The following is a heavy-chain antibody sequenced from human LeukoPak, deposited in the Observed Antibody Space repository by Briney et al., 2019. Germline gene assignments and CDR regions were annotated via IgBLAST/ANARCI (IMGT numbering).Heavy chain of an antibody. V-gene: IGHV3-23*01. D-gene: IGHD3-10*01. CDR3: AKDRNYGSGENMYYYGMDV. CDR2: ISGSGGST. J-gene: IGHJ6*02. CDR1: GFTFSSYA. Sequence: GGSLRLSCAASGFTFSSYAMSWVRQAPGKGLEWVSAISGSGGSTYYADSVKGRFTISRDNSKNTLYLQMNSLRAEDTALYYCAKDRNYGSGENMYYYGMDVWGQGTTVTVSS.